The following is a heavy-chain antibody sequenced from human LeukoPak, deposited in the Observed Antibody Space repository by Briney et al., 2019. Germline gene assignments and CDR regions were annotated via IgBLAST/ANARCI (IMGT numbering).Heavy chain of an antibody. CDR2: MYYSGST. J-gene: IGHJ3*02. CDR3: ARPHSGSYYGDGFDI. CDR1: GGSISSSGYY. Sequence: PSETLSLTCTVSGGSISSSGYYWGWIRQPPGKGLEWIGYMYYSGSTYYNQSLKSRVTISADTSKNQFSLKLSSVTAADTAVYYCARPHSGSYYGDGFDIWGQGTMVTVSS. V-gene: IGHV4-39*01. D-gene: IGHD1-26*01.